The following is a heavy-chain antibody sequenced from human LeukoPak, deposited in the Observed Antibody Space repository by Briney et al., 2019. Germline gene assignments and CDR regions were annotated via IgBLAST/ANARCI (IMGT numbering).Heavy chain of an antibody. Sequence: GGSLRLSCAASGFTVSSNYMSWVRQAPGKGLEWVSVTYSGGSTYYADSVKGRFTISRDNSKNMLYLQMSSLRADDTAVYYCARDIYGSFDYWGQGSLVTVSS. V-gene: IGHV3-66*01. CDR1: GFTVSSNY. D-gene: IGHD4-17*01. J-gene: IGHJ4*02. CDR2: TYSGGST. CDR3: ARDIYGSFDY.